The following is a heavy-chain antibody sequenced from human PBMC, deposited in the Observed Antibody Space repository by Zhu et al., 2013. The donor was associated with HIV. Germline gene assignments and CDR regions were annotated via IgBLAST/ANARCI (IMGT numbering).Heavy chain of an antibody. CDR1: GYTFTAYY. CDR2: IDPKSGGT. V-gene: IGHV1-2*02. Sequence: QVLLVQSGAEVKMPGASIKVSCKASGYTFTAYYMHWVRQAPGQGLQWMGWIDPKSGGTNYAQNFQDRVTLTRDTSISTVYMQLTSLRSDDTAVYYCARDSGLYNKWGQGTLVTVSS. J-gene: IGHJ4*02. D-gene: IGHD1-20*01. CDR3: ARDSGLYNK.